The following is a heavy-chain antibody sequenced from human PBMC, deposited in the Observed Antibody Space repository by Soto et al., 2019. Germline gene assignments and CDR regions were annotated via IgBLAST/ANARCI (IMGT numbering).Heavy chain of an antibody. Sequence: EVQLLESGGGLVQPGGSLRLSCAASGFTFSSYAMSWVRQAPGKGLEWVSASSGSGGSTYYADSVKGRFTISRDNSKNTLSLQMNSLRAEDTAVYYCAKGKYAPLRYFKYYFDYWGQGTLVSVSS. CDR3: AKGKYAPLRYFKYYFDY. CDR2: SSGSGGST. J-gene: IGHJ4*02. CDR1: GFTFSSYA. D-gene: IGHD3-9*01. V-gene: IGHV3-23*01.